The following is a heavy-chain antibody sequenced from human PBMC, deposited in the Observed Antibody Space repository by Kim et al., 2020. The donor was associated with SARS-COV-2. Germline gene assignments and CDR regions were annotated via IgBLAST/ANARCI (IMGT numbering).Heavy chain of an antibody. Sequence: GGSLRLSCAASAFTFSNYWMHWVRQAPGKGLVWVSRIDGDGTIIDYADSVKGRFTISRDNAKNTLYLQVNSLRAEDTAVYYCTRDRGGNYGWGAFDSWGQGTMVTVSS. CDR1: AFTFSNYW. CDR3: TRDRGGNYGWGAFDS. D-gene: IGHD1-26*01. CDR2: IDGDGTII. J-gene: IGHJ3*02. V-gene: IGHV3-74*01.